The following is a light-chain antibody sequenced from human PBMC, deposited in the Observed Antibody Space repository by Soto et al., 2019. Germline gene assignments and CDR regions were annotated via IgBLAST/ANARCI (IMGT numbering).Light chain of an antibody. CDR2: EAS. Sequence: DIQMTQSPSTLSGSVGDRVTITCRASQGISNYLAWFQQKPGQVPKCLIFEASSWQTGVPSRFSGSRSGTDFTLTITSLQPEDFATYYCQQYNSYPITFGQGTRLEIK. CDR3: QQYNSYPIT. CDR1: QGISNY. J-gene: IGKJ5*01. V-gene: IGKV1-16*01.